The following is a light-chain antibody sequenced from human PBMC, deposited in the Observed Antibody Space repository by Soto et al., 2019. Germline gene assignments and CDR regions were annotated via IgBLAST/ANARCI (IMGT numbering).Light chain of an antibody. V-gene: IGKV1-39*01. CDR2: AAS. CDR3: QQTYSNLWT. J-gene: IGKJ1*01. CDR1: QTVSRY. Sequence: DIQLTQSPSSLSASVADTVTITCRASQTVSRYLNWYQQKSGTAPKLLIYAASTLHTGVPSRFSGRGSGTDFTLTINNLQREDFADYFCQQTYSNLWTFGQGTKVDIK.